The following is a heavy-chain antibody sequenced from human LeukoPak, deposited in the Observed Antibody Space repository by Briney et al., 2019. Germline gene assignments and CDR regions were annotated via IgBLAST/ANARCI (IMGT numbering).Heavy chain of an antibody. V-gene: IGHV4-59*01. CDR1: GGSISSYY. CDR2: IYYSGST. J-gene: IGHJ4*02. D-gene: IGHD3-9*01. Sequence: SETLSLTCTVSGGSISSYYWSWIRQPPGKGLEWVGYIYYSGSTNYNPSLKSRVTISVDTSKNQFSLKLSSVTAADTAVYYCARVGQDILTGYYPDYWGQGTLVTVSS. CDR3: ARVGQDILTGYYPDY.